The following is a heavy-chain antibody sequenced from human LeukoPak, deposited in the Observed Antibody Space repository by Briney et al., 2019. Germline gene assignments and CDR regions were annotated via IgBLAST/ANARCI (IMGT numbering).Heavy chain of an antibody. Sequence: PGGSLRLSCAASGFTFSTCAMSWIRQPPGKGLEWIGEIIHSGSTNYNPSLKSRVTISVDTSKNQFSLKLSSVTAADTAVYYCARSIGVDTRRGITIFGVARDYWGQGTLVTVSS. D-gene: IGHD3-3*01. V-gene: IGHV4-34*08. CDR1: GFTFSTCA. CDR2: IIHSGST. J-gene: IGHJ4*02. CDR3: ARSIGVDTRRGITIFGVARDY.